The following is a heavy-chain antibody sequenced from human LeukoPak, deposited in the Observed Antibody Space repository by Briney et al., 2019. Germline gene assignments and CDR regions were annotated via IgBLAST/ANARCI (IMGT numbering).Heavy chain of an antibody. CDR2: ISGSGGST. D-gene: IGHD3-3*01. V-gene: IGHV3-23*01. J-gene: IGHJ6*03. Sequence: GGSLRLSXAASGFTFSSYAMSWVRQSPGKGLEWVSAISGSGGSTYYADSVKGRFTISRDNSKNTLYLQMNSLRAEDTAVYYCARDRASYDFWSGYNYMDVWGKGTTVTVSS. CDR1: GFTFSSYA. CDR3: ARDRASYDFWSGYNYMDV.